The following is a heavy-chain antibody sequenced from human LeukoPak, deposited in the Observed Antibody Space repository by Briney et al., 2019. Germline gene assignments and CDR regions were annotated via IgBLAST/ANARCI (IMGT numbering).Heavy chain of an antibody. CDR2: IYHSGST. CDR3: ARYYYYDSSGYTLNWFDP. Sequence: SSETLSLTCTVSGYSISSGYYWGWIRQPPGKGLEWIGSIYHSGSTYYNPSLKSRVTISVDTSKNQFSLKLSSVTAADTAVYYCARYYYYDSSGYTLNWFDPWGQGTLVTVSS. D-gene: IGHD3-22*01. J-gene: IGHJ5*02. CDR1: GYSISSGYY. V-gene: IGHV4-38-2*02.